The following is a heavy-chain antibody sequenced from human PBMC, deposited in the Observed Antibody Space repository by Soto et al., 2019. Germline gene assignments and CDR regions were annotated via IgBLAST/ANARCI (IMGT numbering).Heavy chain of an antibody. D-gene: IGHD1-20*01. V-gene: IGHV4-31*03. CDR3: GRDPRATVVYTIDI. Sequence: QVQLQESGPGLVKPSQTLSLTCTVSGGSVSSGGYYWSWIRQHPGKGLEWIGYIYYTGSTYYNPYRKSRVNISMDAPKNPFSLKLSSVTAADTAIYYCGRDPRATVVYTIDIWGQGPEVTVSS. CDR2: IYYTGST. J-gene: IGHJ3*02. CDR1: GGSVSSGGYY.